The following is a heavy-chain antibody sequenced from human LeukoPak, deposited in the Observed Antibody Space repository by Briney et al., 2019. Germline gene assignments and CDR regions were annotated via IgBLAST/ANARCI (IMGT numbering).Heavy chain of an antibody. Sequence: PGESLRLSCAASGLTFSTYAMSWVRQAPGKGPEWVSGISGSGGTTYYADSVKGRFSISRDNSRSMLYLQMNSLRVEDTALYYCAKDRKVYELWGRGTLVTVSS. J-gene: IGHJ2*01. D-gene: IGHD5/OR15-5a*01. CDR1: GLTFSTYA. CDR2: ISGSGGTT. CDR3: AKDRKVYEL. V-gene: IGHV3-23*01.